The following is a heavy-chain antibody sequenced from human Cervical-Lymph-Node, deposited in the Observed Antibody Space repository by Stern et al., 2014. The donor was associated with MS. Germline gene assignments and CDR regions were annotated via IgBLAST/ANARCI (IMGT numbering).Heavy chain of an antibody. CDR1: GFTFSSYG. Sequence: VQLVESGGGVVQPGTSLRLSCAASGFTFSSYGMHWVRQAPGQGLEWVALAWYDGSTAYYTNSVKGRFTISRDNSKNTLSLQMNSLTAEDPAVYYCARGHIPYAYNYLFDYWGQGTLVTVSS. V-gene: IGHV3-33*01. J-gene: IGHJ4*02. CDR3: ARGHIPYAYNYLFDY. D-gene: IGHD5-24*01. CDR2: AWYDGSTA.